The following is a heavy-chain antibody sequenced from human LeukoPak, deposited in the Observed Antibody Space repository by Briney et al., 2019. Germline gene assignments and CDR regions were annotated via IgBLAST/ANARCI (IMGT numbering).Heavy chain of an antibody. J-gene: IGHJ5*02. D-gene: IGHD6-19*01. CDR3: ARDPSNTSGWKTWFDP. CDR1: GYTFSSYY. Sequence: GASEKVSCKASGYTFSSYYMYWGRRAPGQGLEWMWWSSAYTGDTKNAQKFQGRVTMTTDTSTSTAFMEVRRLRSDDTAVYYCARDPSNTSGWKTWFDPWGQGTLVTVSS. V-gene: IGHV1-18*04. CDR2: SSAYTGDT.